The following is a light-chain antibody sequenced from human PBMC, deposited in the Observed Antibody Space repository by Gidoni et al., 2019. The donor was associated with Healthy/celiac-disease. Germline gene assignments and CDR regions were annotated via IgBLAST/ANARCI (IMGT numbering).Light chain of an antibody. CDR2: LGS. Sequence: IVMTQSPLPLPVTPGEPASISCRSRHSLLHSNGYNYLDWYLQKPGQSPQLLIYLGSNRASGVPDRFSGSGSGTDFTLKISRVEAEDVGVYYCMQALQTPRTFGQGTKLEIK. CDR3: MQALQTPRT. CDR1: HSLLHSNGYNY. V-gene: IGKV2-28*01. J-gene: IGKJ2*02.